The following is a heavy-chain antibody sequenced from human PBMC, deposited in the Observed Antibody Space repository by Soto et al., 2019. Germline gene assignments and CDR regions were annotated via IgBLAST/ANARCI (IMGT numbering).Heavy chain of an antibody. CDR3: ARGWDAGY. CDR1: GGSVGSGRYY. D-gene: IGHD6-19*01. J-gene: IGHJ4*02. Sequence: QVQLQESGPGLVKPSETLSLTCTVSGGSVGSGRYYWSWIRQPPGKGLEWIGYIHDSVRTNYVFFLKSIVTLSSVPSRNQLFLTVYSVTAAHTSVYYCARGWDAGYWGQGTLVTVSS. CDR2: IHDSVRT. V-gene: IGHV4-61*01.